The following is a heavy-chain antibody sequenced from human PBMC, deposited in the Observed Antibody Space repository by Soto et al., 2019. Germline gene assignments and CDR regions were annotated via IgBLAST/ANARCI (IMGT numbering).Heavy chain of an antibody. CDR1: GGTFSQFA. V-gene: IGHV1-69*12. Sequence: QVQLVQSGAEVKKPGSSVKVSCKASGGTFSQFAVSWVRQAPGQGLEWMGGIIPLFGIAKYAPKFEDRVTIIADDSTNTASMDLSGLRSEDTAVYYCAASGRDVLGYDCKDTEGLDMWGQGTLVTVSS. CDR3: AASGRDVLGYDCKDTEGLDM. CDR2: IIPLFGIA. D-gene: IGHD2-15*01. J-gene: IGHJ4*03.